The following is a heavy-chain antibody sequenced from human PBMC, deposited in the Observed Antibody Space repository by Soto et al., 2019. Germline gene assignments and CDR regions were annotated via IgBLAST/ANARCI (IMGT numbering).Heavy chain of an antibody. Sequence: LRVSCAASGFTFRSFTMNWVRQAPGKGLEWVSTISSNSAYIYYTDALRGRFTISRDNAKNSLHLQMNSLRAEDTAVYYCTRDASRDSSARGWFDPWGPGTLVTVSS. CDR3: TRDASRDSSARGWFDP. V-gene: IGHV3-21*01. D-gene: IGHD6-13*01. CDR1: GFTFRSFT. J-gene: IGHJ5*02. CDR2: ISSNSAYI.